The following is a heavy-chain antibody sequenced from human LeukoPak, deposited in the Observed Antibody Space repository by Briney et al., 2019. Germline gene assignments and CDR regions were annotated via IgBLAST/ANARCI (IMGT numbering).Heavy chain of an antibody. V-gene: IGHV3-7*01. D-gene: IGHD6-19*01. Sequence: PGGSLILSCAASGFTFSTSWMSWVRQAPGKGLEWVANINQDGSDKYYVDSLKGRFTISRDNAKNSVYLQMNSLRAEDTAVYYCAREGGWPNWGQGTLVTVSS. J-gene: IGHJ4*02. CDR2: INQDGSDK. CDR1: GFTFSTSW. CDR3: AREGGWPN.